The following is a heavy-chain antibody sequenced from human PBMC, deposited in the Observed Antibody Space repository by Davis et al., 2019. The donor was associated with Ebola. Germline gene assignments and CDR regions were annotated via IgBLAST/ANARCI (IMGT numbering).Heavy chain of an antibody. CDR3: ATLRRTITGMDDGFDI. J-gene: IGHJ3*02. Sequence: KVSCKGSGNSFTSYWIGWVRQKPGKGLEWMGIIYTGDSDTRYSPSFRGQVTISADKSIKTAFLQWSSLKASDTAMYYCATLRRTITGMDDGFDIWGQGTMVTVSS. CDR1: GNSFTSYW. V-gene: IGHV5-51*01. CDR2: IYTGDSDT. D-gene: IGHD1-20*01.